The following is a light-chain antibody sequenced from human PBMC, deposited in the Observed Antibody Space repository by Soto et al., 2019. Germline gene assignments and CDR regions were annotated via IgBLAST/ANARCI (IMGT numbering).Light chain of an antibody. CDR1: QSVLYSSNNKNY. V-gene: IGKV4-1*01. Sequence: DIVMTQSPDSLAVSLGERATINCKSSQSVLYSSNNKNYLAWYQQKPGQPPKLLIYWASTRESGVPDRFSGSGSGTDFTLTISSLQAEDVAVSYCQQYCSTPPYTFGQGTKLEIK. CDR2: WAS. CDR3: QQYCSTPPYT. J-gene: IGKJ2*01.